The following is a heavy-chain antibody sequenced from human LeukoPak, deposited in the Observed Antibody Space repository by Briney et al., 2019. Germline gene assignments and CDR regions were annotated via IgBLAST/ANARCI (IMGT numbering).Heavy chain of an antibody. V-gene: IGHV4-34*01. J-gene: IGHJ6*03. Sequence: PSETLSLTCAVYGGSFSGYYWSWIRQPPGRGLEWIWEINHSGSTNYNPSLKSRVTISVDTSKNQFSLKLSSVTAADTAVYYCARGVPAAHYYYYYYYMDVWGKGTTVTVSS. D-gene: IGHD2-2*01. CDR2: INHSGST. CDR1: GGSFSGYY. CDR3: ARGVPAAHYYYYYYYMDV.